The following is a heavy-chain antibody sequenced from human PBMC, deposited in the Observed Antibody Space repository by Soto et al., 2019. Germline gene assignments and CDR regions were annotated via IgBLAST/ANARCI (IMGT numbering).Heavy chain of an antibody. D-gene: IGHD3-22*01. CDR3: ARVRYYYDSSRCPNKCMGV. V-gene: IGHV4-59*01. CDR1: GGSISSYY. CDR2: IYYSGST. Sequence: PSETLSLTCTVSGGSISSYYWSWIRQPPGKGLEWIGYIYYSGSTNYNPSLKSRVTISVDTSKNQFSLKLSSVTAADTAVYYCARVRYYYDSSRCPNKCMGVWGQGTTVTVSS. J-gene: IGHJ6*02.